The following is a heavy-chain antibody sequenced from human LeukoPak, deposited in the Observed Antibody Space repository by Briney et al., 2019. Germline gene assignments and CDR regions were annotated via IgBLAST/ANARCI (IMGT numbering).Heavy chain of an antibody. CDR2: ISSSSSTI. CDR3: AKGAGGFSYYNWFDP. V-gene: IGHV3-48*01. J-gene: IGHJ5*02. CDR1: GFTFSSYS. D-gene: IGHD5-18*01. Sequence: SGGSLRLSCAASGFTFSSYSMNWVRQAPGKGLEWVSYISSSSSTIYYADSVKGRFTISRDNAKNSLYLQMNSLRAEDTAVYYCAKGAGGFSYYNWFDPWGQGTLVTVSS.